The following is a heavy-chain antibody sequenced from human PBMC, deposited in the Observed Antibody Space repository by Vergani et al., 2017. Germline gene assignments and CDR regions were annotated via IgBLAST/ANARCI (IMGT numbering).Heavy chain of an antibody. V-gene: IGHV1-2*02. Sequence: QVQLVQSGAEVQKPGASVKVSCKASGYTFTGYYMHWVRQAPGQGLEWLGWINPNSGGTNYAQKFQGRVTMTRDTSISTAYMELSRLRSDETAVYYCARGYSSSWYHPVYYYYMDVWGKGTTVTVSS. CDR2: INPNSGGT. D-gene: IGHD6-13*01. CDR3: ARGYSSSWYHPVYYYYMDV. CDR1: GYTFTGYY. J-gene: IGHJ6*03.